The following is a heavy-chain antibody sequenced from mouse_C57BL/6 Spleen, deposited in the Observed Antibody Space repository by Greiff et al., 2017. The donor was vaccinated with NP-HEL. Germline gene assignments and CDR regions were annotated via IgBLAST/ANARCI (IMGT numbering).Heavy chain of an antibody. CDR2: IDPSDSYT. Sequence: QVQLQQPGAELVKPGASVKLSCKASGYTFTSYWMQWVKQRPGQGLEWIGEIDPSDSYTNYNQKFKGKATLTVDTSSSTAYMQLSSLTSEDSAVYYCARSPWGAYGNLDYWGQGTTLTVSS. J-gene: IGHJ2*01. CDR1: GYTFTSYW. D-gene: IGHD2-10*02. CDR3: ARSPWGAYGNLDY. V-gene: IGHV1-50*01.